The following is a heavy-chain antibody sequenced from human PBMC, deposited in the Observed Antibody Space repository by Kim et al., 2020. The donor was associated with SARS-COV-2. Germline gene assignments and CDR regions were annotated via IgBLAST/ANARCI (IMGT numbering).Heavy chain of an antibody. D-gene: IGHD3-10*01. Sequence: SETLSLTCTVSGGSISSGGYYWSWIRQHPGKGLEWIGYIYYSGSTYYNPSLKSRVTISVDTSKNQFSLKLSSVTAADTAVYYCARVYYGSGSECFDYWGQGPLVTVSS. J-gene: IGHJ4*02. V-gene: IGHV4-31*03. CDR3: ARVYYGSGSECFDY. CDR2: IYYSGST. CDR1: GGSISSGGYY.